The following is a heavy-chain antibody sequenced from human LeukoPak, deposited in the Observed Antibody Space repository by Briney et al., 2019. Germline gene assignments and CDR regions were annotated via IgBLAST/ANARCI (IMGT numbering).Heavy chain of an antibody. J-gene: IGHJ4*02. D-gene: IGHD3-16*02. CDR2: ISDSGRSS. CDR3: ARHDGFIPF. Sequence: QPGGSLRLSCVASGFTFSDYAMSWVRQAPGKGLEWVSGISDSGRSSYYTDSVKGRCTISRDNSKNTVSLQINNLRTEDTAVYFCARHDGFIPFWGQGTLVTVTS. CDR1: GFTFSDYA. V-gene: IGHV3-23*01.